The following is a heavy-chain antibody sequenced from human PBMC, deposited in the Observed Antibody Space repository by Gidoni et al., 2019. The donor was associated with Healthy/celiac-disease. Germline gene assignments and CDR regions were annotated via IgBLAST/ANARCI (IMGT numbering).Heavy chain of an antibody. V-gene: IGHV1-69*01. CDR2: IIPIFGTA. D-gene: IGHD5-12*01. Sequence: QVQLVQSGAEVKKPRSSVKVSCKASGGPFSSYAISWVRQAPGQGLEWMGGIIPIFGTANYAQKFQGRVTITADESTSTAYMELSSLRSEDTAVYYCASVSGYDRGDAFDIWGQGTMVTVSS. J-gene: IGHJ3*02. CDR3: ASVSGYDRGDAFDI. CDR1: GGPFSSYA.